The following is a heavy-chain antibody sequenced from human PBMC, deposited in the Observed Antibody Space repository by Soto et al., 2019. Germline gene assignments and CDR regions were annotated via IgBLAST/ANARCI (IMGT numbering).Heavy chain of an antibody. CDR3: ARQTEDIVVVGSWFDP. D-gene: IGHD2-2*01. V-gene: IGHV4-30-4*01. CDR2: IYYSGST. CDR1: GGSISSGDYY. Sequence: SETLSLTCTVSGGSISSGDYYWSWIRQPPGKGLEWIGYIYYSGSTYYNPSLKSRVTISVDTSKNQFSLKLSSVTAADTAVYYCARQTEDIVVVGSWFDPWGQGTLVTVSS. J-gene: IGHJ5*02.